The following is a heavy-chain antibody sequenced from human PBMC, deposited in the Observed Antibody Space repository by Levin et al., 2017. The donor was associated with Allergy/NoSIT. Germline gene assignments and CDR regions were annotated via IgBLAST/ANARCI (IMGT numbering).Heavy chain of an antibody. D-gene: IGHD7-27*01. CDR2: LYDSGST. CDR3: ARENWGGNFHY. J-gene: IGHJ4*02. Sequence: PSQTLSLTCTVSGGSISRSYWSWIRQPPGKGLEWIGYLYDSGSTNYNPSLKSRVTISVDTSKNQFSLKLSSVTAADTAVYYCARENWGGNFHYWGQGTLVTVSS. V-gene: IGHV4-59*01. CDR1: GGSISRSY.